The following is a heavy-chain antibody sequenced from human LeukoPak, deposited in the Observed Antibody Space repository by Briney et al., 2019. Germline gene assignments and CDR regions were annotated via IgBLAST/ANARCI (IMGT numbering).Heavy chain of an antibody. J-gene: IGHJ6*03. V-gene: IGHV3-7*01. CDR3: ARGALLWFGESDMDV. CDR2: IKQDGSEK. CDR1: GFTFSSYA. Sequence: GGSLRLSCAASGFTFSSYAMSWVRQAPGKGLEWVANIKQDGSEKHYVDPVKGRFTISRDNAKNSLYLQMNSLRAEDTAVYYCARGALLWFGESDMDVWGKGTTVTISS. D-gene: IGHD3-10*01.